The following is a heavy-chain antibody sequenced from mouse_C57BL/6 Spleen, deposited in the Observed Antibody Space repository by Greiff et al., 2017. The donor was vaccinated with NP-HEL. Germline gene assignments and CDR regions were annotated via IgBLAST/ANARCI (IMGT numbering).Heavy chain of an antibody. CDR1: GYTFTSYW. D-gene: IGHD1-1*01. J-gene: IGHJ2*01. CDR2: IDPSDSYT. V-gene: IGHV1-69*01. Sequence: QVQLKQPGAELVMPGASVKLSCKASGYTFTSYWMHWVKQRPGQGLEWIGEIDPSDSYTNYNQKFKGKSTLTVDKSSSTAYMQLSSLTSEDSAVYYCARCYYGSSYPDYWGQGTTLTVSS. CDR3: ARCYYGSSYPDY.